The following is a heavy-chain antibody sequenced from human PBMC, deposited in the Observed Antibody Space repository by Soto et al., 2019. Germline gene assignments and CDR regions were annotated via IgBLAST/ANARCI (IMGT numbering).Heavy chain of an antibody. CDR1: GFTFSSYA. Sequence: PGGSLRLSCAASGFTFSSYAMHWVRQAPGKGLEWVAVISYDGSNKYYADSVKGRFTISRDNSKNTLYLQMNSLRAEDTAVYYCAREYVVVAATLYYYYYGMDVWGQGTTVTVSS. CDR2: ISYDGSNK. V-gene: IGHV3-30-3*01. CDR3: AREYVVVAATLYYYYYGMDV. D-gene: IGHD2-15*01. J-gene: IGHJ6*02.